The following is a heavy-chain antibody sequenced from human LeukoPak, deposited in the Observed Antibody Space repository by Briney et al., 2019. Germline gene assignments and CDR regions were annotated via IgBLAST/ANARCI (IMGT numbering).Heavy chain of an antibody. CDR3: ARVPWYFYDTSGYSNLDY. V-gene: IGHV1-2*02. J-gene: IGHJ4*02. CDR2: INANSGGA. CDR1: GYSFTGYY. D-gene: IGHD3-22*01. Sequence: ASVKVSCKASGYSFTGYYIHWVRQAPGQGLEWVGWINANSGGANYAQKFQGRVTMTRDTSISTAYMELRRLTSDDTAVYYCARVPWYFYDTSGYSNLDYWGQGTLVTVSS.